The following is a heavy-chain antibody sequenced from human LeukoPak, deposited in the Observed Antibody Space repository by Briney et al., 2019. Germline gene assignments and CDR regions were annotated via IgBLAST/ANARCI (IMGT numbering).Heavy chain of an antibody. D-gene: IGHD1-26*01. Sequence: SETLSLTCAVYGGSFSGYYWSWIRQPPGKGLEWIGYIYYSGSTNYNPSLKSRVTISVDTSKNQFSLKLSSVTAADTAVYYCARSSIVGATWDYWGQGTLVTVSS. V-gene: IGHV4-59*01. CDR2: IYYSGST. J-gene: IGHJ4*02. CDR1: GGSFSGYY. CDR3: ARSSIVGATWDY.